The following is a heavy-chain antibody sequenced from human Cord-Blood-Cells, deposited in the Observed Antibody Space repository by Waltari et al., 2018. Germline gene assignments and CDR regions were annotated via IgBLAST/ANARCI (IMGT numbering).Heavy chain of an antibody. CDR1: GGSISSSSYY. CDR3: ARHLGYSPIYYFDY. J-gene: IGHJ4*02. V-gene: IGHV4-39*07. CDR2: IYYSGST. Sequence: QLQLQESGPGLVKPSETLSLTCTVSGGSISSSSYYWGWIRQPPGKGLEWIGSIYYSGSTYYNPSLKSRVTISVDTSKNQFSLKLNSVTAADTAVYYCARHLGYSPIYYFDYWGQGTLVTVSS. D-gene: IGHD5-18*01.